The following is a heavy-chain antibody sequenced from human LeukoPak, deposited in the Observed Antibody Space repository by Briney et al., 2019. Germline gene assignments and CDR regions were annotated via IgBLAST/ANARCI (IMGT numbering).Heavy chain of an antibody. CDR3: ATLDTAMDV. J-gene: IGHJ6*02. D-gene: IGHD5-18*01. V-gene: IGHV3-64*01. CDR1: GFTFSSYA. CDR2: ISSNGGST. Sequence: GGSLRLSCAASGFTFSSYAMHWVRQAPGKGLEYVSAISSNGGSTYYANSVKGRFTISRDNAKNSLYLQMNSLRAEDTAVYYCATLDTAMDVWGQGTTVTVSS.